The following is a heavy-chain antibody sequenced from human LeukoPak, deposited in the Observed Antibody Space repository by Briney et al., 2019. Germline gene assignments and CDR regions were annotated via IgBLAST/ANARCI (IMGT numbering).Heavy chain of an antibody. V-gene: IGHV1-2*04. J-gene: IGHJ5*02. CDR3: ARDLSRGAAAGTPFDP. CDR2: INPNSGGT. Sequence: ASVKVSCKASGYTFTSYGISWVRQAPGQGLEWMGWINPNSGGTNYAQKFQGWVTMTRDTSISTAYMELSRLRSDDTAVYYCARDLSRGAAAGTPFDPWGQGTLVTVSS. D-gene: IGHD6-13*01. CDR1: GYTFTSYG.